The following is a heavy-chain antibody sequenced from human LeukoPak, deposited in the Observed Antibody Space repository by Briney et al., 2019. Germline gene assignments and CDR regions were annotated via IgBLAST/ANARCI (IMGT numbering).Heavy chain of an antibody. CDR1: GGSISSYY. CDR3: VRNDYALDY. J-gene: IGHJ4*02. D-gene: IGHD4-17*01. V-gene: IGHV4-59*08. CDR2: IYYSGST. Sequence: PSETLSLACTVSGGSISSYYWSWIRQPPGKGLEWIGYIYYSGSTNYNPSLKSRVTISVDTSKNQFSLKLSSVTAADTAVYYCVRNDYALDYWGQGTLVTVSS.